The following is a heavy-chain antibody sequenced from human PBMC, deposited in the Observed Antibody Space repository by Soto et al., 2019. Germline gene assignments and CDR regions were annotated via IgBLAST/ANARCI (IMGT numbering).Heavy chain of an antibody. Sequence: GGSLRLSCAASGFTFSTYEMNWFRQAPGKGLEWVSYISGRGTTIYYADSVKGRFTISRDNAKNSLYLQMNSLRAEDTAAYYCARGPEYSSSSYDYWGQGTLVTVSS. CDR1: GFTFSTYE. J-gene: IGHJ4*02. V-gene: IGHV3-48*03. CDR2: ISGRGTTI. CDR3: ARGPEYSSSSYDY. D-gene: IGHD6-13*01.